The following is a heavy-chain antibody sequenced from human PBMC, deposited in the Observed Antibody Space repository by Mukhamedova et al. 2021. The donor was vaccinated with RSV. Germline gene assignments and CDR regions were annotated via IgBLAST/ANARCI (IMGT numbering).Heavy chain of an antibody. CDR2: INHSGST. D-gene: IGHD1-1*01. Sequence: GEINHSGSTNYNPSLKSRVTISVDTSKNQFSLKLSSVTAADTAVYYCARRIAPFFERAEGKNWFVPWGQVPLVTVSS. J-gene: IGHJ5*02. V-gene: IGHV4-34*01. CDR3: ARRIAPFFERAEGKNWFVP.